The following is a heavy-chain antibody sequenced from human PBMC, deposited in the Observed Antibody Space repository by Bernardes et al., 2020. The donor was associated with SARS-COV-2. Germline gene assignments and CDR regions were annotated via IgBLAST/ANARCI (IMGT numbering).Heavy chain of an antibody. Sequence: LEWVAVIWYDGSNKYYADSVKGRFTISRDNSKNTLYLQMNSLRAEDTAVYYCARDTYGAVGWYFDLWGRGTLVTVSS. CDR3: ARDTYGAVGWYFDL. CDR2: IWYDGSNK. J-gene: IGHJ2*01. V-gene: IGHV3-33*01. D-gene: IGHD4-17*01.